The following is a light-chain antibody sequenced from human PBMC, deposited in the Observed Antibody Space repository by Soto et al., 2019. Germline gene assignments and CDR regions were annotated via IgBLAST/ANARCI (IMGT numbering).Light chain of an antibody. V-gene: IGLV2-14*03. CDR1: SSDVGGYNY. CDR2: DVT. CDR3: TSFTSGSTPYV. Sequence: QSALTQPASVSVSPGQSSTISCAGTSSDVGGYNYVSWYQQLPGKAPQLVIYDVTHRPSGVSDRFSGSRSGNTASLTISGLQAEDEADYYCTSFTSGSTPYVLGTGTKVTVL. J-gene: IGLJ1*01.